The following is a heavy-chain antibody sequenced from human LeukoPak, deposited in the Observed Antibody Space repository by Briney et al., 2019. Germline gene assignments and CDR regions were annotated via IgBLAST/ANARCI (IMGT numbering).Heavy chain of an antibody. V-gene: IGHV1-2*02. CDR2: INPNSGGT. CDR3: ARANSGYDSRVIDY. CDR1: GYTFTGYY. Sequence: ASVKVSCKASGYTFTGYYMHWVRQAPGQGLEWMGWINPNSGGTNYAQKFQGRVTMTRDTSISTAYMELSRLRSDDTAVYYCARANSGYDSRVIDYWGQGTLVTVSS. J-gene: IGHJ4*02. D-gene: IGHD5-12*01.